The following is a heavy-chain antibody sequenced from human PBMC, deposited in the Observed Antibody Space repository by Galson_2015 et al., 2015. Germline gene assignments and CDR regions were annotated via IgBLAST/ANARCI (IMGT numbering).Heavy chain of an antibody. V-gene: IGHV3-23*01. CDR3: AKSGQGDNSVSLFYYYDMDV. J-gene: IGHJ6*02. Sequence: SLRLSCAASGLTFSSHAVNWVRQAPGKGLEWVSLISGSGGNTYYGGSVKGRFTISRDNSKNTVYLQMNSLRAEDTAVYYCAKSGQGDNSVSLFYYYDMDVWGQGTTVTVSS. D-gene: IGHD4-23*01. CDR1: GLTFSSHA. CDR2: ISGSGGNT.